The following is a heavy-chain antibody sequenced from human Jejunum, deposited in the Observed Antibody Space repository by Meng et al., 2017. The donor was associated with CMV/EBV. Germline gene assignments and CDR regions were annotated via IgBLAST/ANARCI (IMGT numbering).Heavy chain of an antibody. CDR3: AKGGMYSSGSTDY. J-gene: IGHJ4*02. D-gene: IGHD6-19*01. CDR2: INGDGSTT. Sequence: SGFPFSNYWMHWVRQAPGKGRVWVSRINGDGSTTAYADSVKGRFTISRDNAKNTLYLQINSLRLEDTAVYYCAKGGMYSSGSTDYWGQGTLVTVSS. V-gene: IGHV3-74*03. CDR1: GFPFSNYW.